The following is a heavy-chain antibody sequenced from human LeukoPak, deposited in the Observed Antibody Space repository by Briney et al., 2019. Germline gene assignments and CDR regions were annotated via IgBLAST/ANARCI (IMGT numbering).Heavy chain of an antibody. CDR1: GGSISNYY. CDR3: ARVKAWLQIGAFDI. Sequence: SETLSLTCTVSGGSISNYYWSWIRQPPGKGLEWIGYIYCSGSTNYNPSLKSRVTISVDTSKNQFSLKLSSVTAADTAVYYCARVKAWLQIGAFDIWGQGTLVTVSS. D-gene: IGHD5-24*01. J-gene: IGHJ3*02. V-gene: IGHV4-59*01. CDR2: IYCSGST.